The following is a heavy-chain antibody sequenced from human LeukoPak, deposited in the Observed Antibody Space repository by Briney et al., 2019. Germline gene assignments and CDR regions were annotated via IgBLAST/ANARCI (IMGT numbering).Heavy chain of an antibody. CDR3: ARADFIDAGPYLIGP. Sequence: ASVRVSCKTSGYSFTDYYIHWVRQAPGQGLEWMGWINTKSGRTSSARKFQGGVTMTRDPSITTVYMDMAWLTSDDTAIYFCARADFIDAGPYLIGPWGQGTLVTVSS. J-gene: IGHJ5*02. V-gene: IGHV1-2*02. CDR2: INTKSGRT. D-gene: IGHD3-3*01. CDR1: GYSFTDYY.